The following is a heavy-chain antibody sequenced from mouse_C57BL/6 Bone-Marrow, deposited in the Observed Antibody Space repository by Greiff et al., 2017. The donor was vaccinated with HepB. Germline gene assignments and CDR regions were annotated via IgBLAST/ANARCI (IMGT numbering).Heavy chain of an antibody. CDR2: ISSGGDYI. D-gene: IGHD1-1*01. CDR1: GFTFSSYA. Sequence: EVKLMESGEGLVKPGGSLKLSCAASGFTFSSYAMSWVRQTPEKRLEWVAYISSGGDYIYYADTLKGRFTISRDNARNTLYLHMSSLKSEDTAMYYCTRGYYLAWFAYWGQGTLVTVSA. J-gene: IGHJ3*01. CDR3: TRGYYLAWFAY. V-gene: IGHV5-9-1*02.